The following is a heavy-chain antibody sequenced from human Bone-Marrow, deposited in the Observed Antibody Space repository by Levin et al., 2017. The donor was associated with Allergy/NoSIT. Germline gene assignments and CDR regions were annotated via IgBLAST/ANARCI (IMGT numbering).Heavy chain of an antibody. V-gene: IGHV3-30*04. CDR2: ISSDGNNK. D-gene: IGHD1-26*01. J-gene: IGHJ6*02. Sequence: PGGSLRLSCVASGFTFNTYAMHWVRQAPGKGLQWLAVISSDGNNKNYADFVKGRFTISRDNSKSTLYLHMDSLTTEDTGVIYCARDFASGSYNLYYSLDVWGQGTTVTVSS. CDR3: ARDFASGSYNLYYSLDV. CDR1: GFTFNTYA.